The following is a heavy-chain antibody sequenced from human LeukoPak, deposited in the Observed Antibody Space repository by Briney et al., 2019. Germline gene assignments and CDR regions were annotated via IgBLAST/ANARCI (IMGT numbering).Heavy chain of an antibody. CDR1: GYTFSGHY. CDR2: INPNNGGT. Sequence: ATVKVSCKASGYTFSGHYMHWVRQAPGQGLECMGWINPNNGGTNYAQKFQGRVTMTRDTSISTAYMELSRLRSDDTAVYYCARGYALYSGRYIDFYYWGQGTLVTVSS. CDR3: ARGYALYSGRYIDFYY. D-gene: IGHD1-26*01. J-gene: IGHJ4*02. V-gene: IGHV1-2*02.